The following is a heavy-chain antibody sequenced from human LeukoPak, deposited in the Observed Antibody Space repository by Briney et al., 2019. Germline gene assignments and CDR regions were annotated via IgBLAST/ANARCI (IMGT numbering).Heavy chain of an antibody. CDR3: ARTTMVRGAYYMDV. Sequence: PSETLSLTCSVSDDSITMYYWTWIRQPPGKGLGWIGYIYYSGYTNYNPSLKSRVTISVDTSKNQFSLKLSSVTAADTAVYYCARTTMVRGAYYMDVWGKGTTVTISS. V-gene: IGHV4-59*01. CDR1: DDSITMYY. D-gene: IGHD3-10*01. CDR2: IYYSGYT. J-gene: IGHJ6*03.